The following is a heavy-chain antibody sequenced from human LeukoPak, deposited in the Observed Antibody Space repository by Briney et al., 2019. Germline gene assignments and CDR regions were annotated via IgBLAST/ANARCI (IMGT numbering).Heavy chain of an antibody. J-gene: IGHJ5*02. CDR2: ISDSGGST. CDR1: VFTFSNYD. D-gene: IGHD6-19*01. Sequence: GGSLRHSFVSSVFTFSNYDMSSLRQAPGRGLEWVSSISDSGGSTYYADSVKGRFTISRDNSKNTLYLQMNNLRAADTAVYYCAKDLSRAVAADWFDPWDQGSLVTVSS. CDR3: AKDLSRAVAADWFDP. V-gene: IGHV3-23*01.